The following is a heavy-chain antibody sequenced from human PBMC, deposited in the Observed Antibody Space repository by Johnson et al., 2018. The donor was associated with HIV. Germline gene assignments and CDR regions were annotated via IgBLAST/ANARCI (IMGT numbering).Heavy chain of an antibody. Sequence: VQLVESGGGLVQPGGSLRLSCAASGFTVSNNYMTWVRQAPGKGLEWVSVIFSGGSTYYADSVTGRFTISSDSSKNTLYLQMNILRAEDTAVYYCERVLLGGRTAYGRSWWGAFDIWGQGTMVTVSS. D-gene: IGHD6-13*01. CDR1: GFTVSNNY. J-gene: IGHJ3*02. CDR3: ERVLLGGRTAYGRSWWGAFDI. V-gene: IGHV3-66*01. CDR2: IFSGGST.